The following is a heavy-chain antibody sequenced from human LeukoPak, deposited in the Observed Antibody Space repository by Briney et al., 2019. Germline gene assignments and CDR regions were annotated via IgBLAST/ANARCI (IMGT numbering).Heavy chain of an antibody. CDR2: INHSGST. CDR3: ARARGAVAIDY. Sequence: SETLSLTCAVYGGSFSGYYWTWIRQPPGKGLEWIGEINHSGSTSYNPSLKSRVTISVDTSKDQFSLKLSSVTAADTAVYYCARARGAVAIDYWGQGTLVTVPS. V-gene: IGHV4-34*01. J-gene: IGHJ4*02. D-gene: IGHD6-19*01. CDR1: GGSFSGYY.